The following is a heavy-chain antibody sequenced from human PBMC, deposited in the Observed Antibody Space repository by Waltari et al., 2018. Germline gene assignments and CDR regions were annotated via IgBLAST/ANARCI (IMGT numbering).Heavy chain of an antibody. CDR1: GFTFRDHW. D-gene: IGHD2-21*02. Sequence: EEQLVESGGGLVQPGGSLRLSCVASGFTFRDHWMAWVRQAPGKELEGVAKIKKDGTEEMYVDSVKGRFTISKDNAKNLVLLQMNSRRAEDTAVYYCAREHWYSLDLWGQGTQVTVSS. V-gene: IGHV3-7*01. J-gene: IGHJ4*02. CDR3: AREHWYSLDL. CDR2: IKKDGTEE.